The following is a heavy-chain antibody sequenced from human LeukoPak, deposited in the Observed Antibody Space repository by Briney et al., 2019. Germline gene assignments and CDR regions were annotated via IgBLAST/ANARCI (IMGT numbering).Heavy chain of an antibody. CDR3: AREVYTLYGDYEFFVDY. J-gene: IGHJ4*02. CDR2: ISAYNGNT. CDR1: GGTFSSYG. Sequence: ASVKVSCKASGGTFSSYGISWVRQAPGQGLEWMGWISAYNGNTNYAQKLQGRVTMTTDTSTSTAYMELRSLRSDDTAVYYCAREVYTLYGDYEFFVDYWGQGTLVTVSS. V-gene: IGHV1-18*01. D-gene: IGHD4-17*01.